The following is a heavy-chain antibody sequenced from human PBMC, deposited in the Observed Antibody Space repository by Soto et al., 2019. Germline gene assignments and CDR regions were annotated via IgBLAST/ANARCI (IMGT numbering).Heavy chain of an antibody. CDR1: GFTFSSYA. J-gene: IGHJ3*02. Sequence: GGSLRLSCAASGFTFSSYAMSWVRQAPGKGLEWVSAISGSGGSTYYADSVKGRFTISRDNSKNTLYLQMNSLRAEDTAVYYCAKVPYTYYYDSSGSLQAFDIWGQGTMVTVSS. D-gene: IGHD3-22*01. CDR3: AKVPYTYYYDSSGSLQAFDI. CDR2: ISGSGGST. V-gene: IGHV3-23*01.